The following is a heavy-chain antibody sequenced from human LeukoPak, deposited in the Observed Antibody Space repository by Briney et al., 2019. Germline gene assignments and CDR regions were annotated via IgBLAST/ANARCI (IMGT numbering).Heavy chain of an antibody. J-gene: IGHJ4*02. CDR2: IYYSGST. V-gene: IGHV4-59*01. D-gene: IGHD1-26*01. CDR1: GGSISSYY. CDR3: ARGRGSQGY. Sequence: SETLSLTCTVSGGSISSYYWSWIRQPPGKGLEWIGYIYYSGSTNYNPSLKSRVTISVDTSKNQFSLKLSSVTAVDTAVYYCARGRGSQGYWGQGTLVTVSS.